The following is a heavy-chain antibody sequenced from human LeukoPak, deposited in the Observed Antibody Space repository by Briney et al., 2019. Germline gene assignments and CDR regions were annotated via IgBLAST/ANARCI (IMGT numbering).Heavy chain of an antibody. CDR1: GFTFSSYG. Sequence: LRLSCAASGFTFSSYGMHWVRQAPGKGLEWVAVIWYDGSNKYYADSVKGRFTISRDNSKNTLYLQMNSLRAEDTAVYYCAKDLGVQLWLVIDYWGQGTLVTVSS. V-gene: IGHV3-33*06. D-gene: IGHD5-18*01. CDR3: AKDLGVQLWLVIDY. CDR2: IWYDGSNK. J-gene: IGHJ4*02.